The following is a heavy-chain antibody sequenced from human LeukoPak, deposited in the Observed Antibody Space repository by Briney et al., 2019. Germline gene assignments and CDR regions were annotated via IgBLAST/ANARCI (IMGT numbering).Heavy chain of an antibody. V-gene: IGHV4-34*01. CDR2: INHSGST. CDR3: ARGCPLQNYYGMDV. CDR1: GGSFSGYY. J-gene: IGHJ6*02. D-gene: IGHD2-2*01. Sequence: SETLSLTCAVYGGSFSGYYWSWIRQPPGKGLEWIGEINHSGSTNYNPSLKSRVTISVDTSKNQFSLKLSSVTAADTAVYCCARGCPLQNYYGMDVWGQGTTVTVSS.